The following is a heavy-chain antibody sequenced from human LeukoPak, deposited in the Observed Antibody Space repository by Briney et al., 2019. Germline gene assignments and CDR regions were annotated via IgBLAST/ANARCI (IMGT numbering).Heavy chain of an antibody. V-gene: IGHV1-46*01. CDR2: INPSGGST. Sequence: ASVKVSCKASGYTFTSYYMHWVRQAPGQGLEWMGIINPSGGSTSYAQKFQGRVTMTRDTPTSTVYMELSSLRSEDTAVYYCARDGAPTPVTMIAEYYFDYWGQGTLVTVSS. J-gene: IGHJ4*02. CDR1: GYTFTSYY. CDR3: ARDGAPTPVTMIAEYYFDY. D-gene: IGHD3-22*01.